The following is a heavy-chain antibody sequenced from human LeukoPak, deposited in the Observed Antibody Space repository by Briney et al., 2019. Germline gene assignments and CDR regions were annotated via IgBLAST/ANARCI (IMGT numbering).Heavy chain of an antibody. Sequence: SETLSLTCTVSGGSISSSSYYWGWIRQPPGKGLEWIGSIYYSGSTYYNPSLKSRVTISVDTSKNQFSLKLSSVTAADTAVYYCARDCPKWYSSGWYAPFDYWGQGTLVTVSS. CDR3: ARDCPKWYSSGWYAPFDY. J-gene: IGHJ4*02. V-gene: IGHV4-39*07. D-gene: IGHD6-19*01. CDR2: IYYSGST. CDR1: GGSISSSSYY.